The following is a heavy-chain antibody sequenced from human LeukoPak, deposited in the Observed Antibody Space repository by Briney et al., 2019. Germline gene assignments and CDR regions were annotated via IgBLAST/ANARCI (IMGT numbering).Heavy chain of an antibody. CDR3: ARSTSGYYSKHYYFYMDV. D-gene: IGHD3-22*01. CDR1: GASISSYF. CDR2: IYYSGTT. Sequence: PSETLSLTCSVSGASISSYFWSWIRQPPGKGLEWIGYIYYSGTTNYNPSLKSRIAISLDTSKKQFSLRMRSVTAADTAVYYCARSTSGYYSKHYYFYMDVSGKGTTVTVS. V-gene: IGHV4-59*01. J-gene: IGHJ6*03.